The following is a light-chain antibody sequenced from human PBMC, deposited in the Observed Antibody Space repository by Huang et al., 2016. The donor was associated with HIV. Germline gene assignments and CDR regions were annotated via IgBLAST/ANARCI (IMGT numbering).Light chain of an antibody. CDR2: KAS. J-gene: IGKJ4*01. V-gene: IGKV1-5*03. Sequence: DIQMTQSPSTLSASIGDRVTITCRASQSLSSLLAWYQQKPGTAPKLLIYKASSVESGVPSRFSGSGSGTEFTLTSSNLQPDDFATYYCQQYNTYPLTFGGGTKVEIK. CDR1: QSLSSL. CDR3: QQYNTYPLT.